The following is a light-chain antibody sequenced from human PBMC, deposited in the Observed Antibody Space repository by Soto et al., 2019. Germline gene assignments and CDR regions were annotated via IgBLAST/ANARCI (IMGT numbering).Light chain of an antibody. CDR1: SSDVGDYNF. CDR2: EVS. CDR3: SSYISRTVYV. J-gene: IGLJ1*01. Sequence: QSALTQPASVSGSPGQSITISCTGTSSDVGDYNFVSWYQQHPGKAPKLIIYEVSNRPSGVSNRFSGSKSGNTASLTISGLQAEDEADYYCSSYISRTVYVFGTGTKVTVL. V-gene: IGLV2-14*01.